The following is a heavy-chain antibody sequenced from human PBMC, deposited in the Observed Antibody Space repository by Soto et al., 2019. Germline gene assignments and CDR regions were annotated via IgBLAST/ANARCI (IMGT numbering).Heavy chain of an antibody. CDR1: GFTFSSYA. CDR3: ANEQDSSGYYYHYYYGMDV. CDR2: ISGSGGST. J-gene: IGHJ6*02. Sequence: GGSLRLSCAASGFTFSSYAMSWVRQAPGKGLEWVSAISGSGGSTYYADSVKGRFTISRDNSKNTLYLQMNSLRAEDTAVYYCANEQDSSGYYYHYYYGMDVWGQGTTVTVSS. V-gene: IGHV3-23*01. D-gene: IGHD3-22*01.